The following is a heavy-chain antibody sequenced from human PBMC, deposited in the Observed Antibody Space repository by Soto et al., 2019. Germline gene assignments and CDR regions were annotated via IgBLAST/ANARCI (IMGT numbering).Heavy chain of an antibody. CDR3: AKATTNGGWFNPFDS. CDR1: GFTFSSYA. Sequence: HPGGSLRLSCAASGFTFSSYAMSWVRQAPGKGLEWVSAISGSGGSTYYADSVKGRFTISRDNSRDTLFLQMNSLTADDTAVYYCAKATTNGGWFNPFDSWGQGALVTVSS. D-gene: IGHD6-19*01. J-gene: IGHJ4*02. CDR2: ISGSGGST. V-gene: IGHV3-23*01.